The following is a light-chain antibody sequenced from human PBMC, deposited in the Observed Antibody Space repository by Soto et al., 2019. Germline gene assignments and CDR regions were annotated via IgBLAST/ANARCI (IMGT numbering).Light chain of an antibody. Sequence: QSVLTQPPSASGTPGQRVTISCSGSTSNIGSNTVNWFQQLPGTAPKLLIHSNNQRPSGVPGRFSGSKSGTSASLAISGLQSEDEADYFCAAWDDSLNGYVFGTGTKGTVL. CDR2: SNN. J-gene: IGLJ1*01. CDR1: TSNIGSNT. CDR3: AAWDDSLNGYV. V-gene: IGLV1-44*01.